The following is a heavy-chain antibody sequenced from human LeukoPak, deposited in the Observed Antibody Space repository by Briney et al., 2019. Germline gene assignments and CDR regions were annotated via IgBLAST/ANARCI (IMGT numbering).Heavy chain of an antibody. Sequence: GGSLRLSCEASGFTFGSHAMYWVRQAPGKGLERVAGIFGSGGSPHYADPVKGRFTISRDNSRNTVYLQINSLRAEDTAVYYCGKTTVGYSSGQKPAWPVDYWGQGTLVTVSS. V-gene: IGHV3-23*01. CDR2: IFGSGGSP. J-gene: IGHJ4*02. D-gene: IGHD6-19*01. CDR1: GFTFGSHA. CDR3: GKTTVGYSSGQKPAWPVDY.